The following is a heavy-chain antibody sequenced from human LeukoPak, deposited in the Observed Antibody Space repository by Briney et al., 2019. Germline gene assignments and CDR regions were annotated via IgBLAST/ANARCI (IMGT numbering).Heavy chain of an antibody. CDR3: ARSWLGYYWYYGMDV. Sequence: GGSLRLSCAASGFTFSSYSMNWVRQAPGKGLEWVSSISSSSSYIYYADSVKGRFTISRDNAKNSLYLQMNSLRAEDTAVYYCARSWLGYYWYYGMDVWGQGTTVTVSS. CDR2: ISSSSSYI. CDR1: GFTFSSYS. V-gene: IGHV3-21*01. J-gene: IGHJ6*02. D-gene: IGHD5-12*01.